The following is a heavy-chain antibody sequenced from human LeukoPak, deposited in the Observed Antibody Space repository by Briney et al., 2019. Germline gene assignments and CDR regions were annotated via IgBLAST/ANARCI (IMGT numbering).Heavy chain of an antibody. V-gene: IGHV3-48*04. J-gene: IGHJ4*02. CDR3: ARVEPLYYYDSSGYLRY. D-gene: IGHD3-22*01. CDR1: GFTFSSYS. Sequence: GGSLRLSCAASGFTFSSYSMNWVRQAPGKGLEWVSYISRSSSTIYYAGSVNGRFTISIDNAKNSLYLQMNSLRAEDTAVYYCARVEPLYYYDSSGYLRYWGQGNLVTVSS. CDR2: ISRSSSTI.